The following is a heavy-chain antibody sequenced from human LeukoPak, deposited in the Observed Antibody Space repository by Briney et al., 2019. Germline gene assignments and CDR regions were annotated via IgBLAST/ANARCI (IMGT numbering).Heavy chain of an antibody. D-gene: IGHD2-2*01. J-gene: IGHJ4*02. Sequence: PGGSLRLSCVVSGFTLSSDWMSWVRQAPGKGLEWVANIKKDGVEKYYVESVKGRFTISRDNAKNSLYLQMNSLRAEDTAVYYCARGRYSSRSGGYYFDIWGQGTLVTVSS. CDR2: IKKDGVEK. CDR1: GFTLSSDW. CDR3: ARGRYSSRSGGYYFDI. V-gene: IGHV3-7*01.